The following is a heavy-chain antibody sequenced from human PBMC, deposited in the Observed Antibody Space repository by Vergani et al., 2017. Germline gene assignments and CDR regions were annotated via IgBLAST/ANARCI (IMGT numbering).Heavy chain of an antibody. CDR2: INHSGST. J-gene: IGHJ6*03. D-gene: IGHD5-18*01. CDR1: GGSFSGYY. CDR3: ARGNKDTAMVKDYYYYMDV. V-gene: IGHV4-34*01. Sequence: QLQLQQWGAGLLKPSETLSLTCAVYGGSFSGYYWSWIRQPPGKGLEWFGEINHSGSTNYNPSLKSRVTISVDTSKNQFSLKLSSVTAADTAVYYCARGNKDTAMVKDYYYYMDVWGKGTTVTVSS.